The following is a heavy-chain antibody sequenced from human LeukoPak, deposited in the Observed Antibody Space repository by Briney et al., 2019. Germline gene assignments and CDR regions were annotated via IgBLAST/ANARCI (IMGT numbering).Heavy chain of an antibody. D-gene: IGHD3-10*01. CDR1: GYTFTSYG. Sequence: ASVKVSCKASGYTFTSYGISWVRQAPGQGLEWMGWISAYNGNTNYAQKLQGRVTMTTDTSTSTAYMELRSLRSDDTAVYYCARENYGSGRYVYQEEAFDIWGQGTMVTVSS. CDR2: ISAYNGNT. J-gene: IGHJ3*02. V-gene: IGHV1-18*01. CDR3: ARENYGSGRYVYQEEAFDI.